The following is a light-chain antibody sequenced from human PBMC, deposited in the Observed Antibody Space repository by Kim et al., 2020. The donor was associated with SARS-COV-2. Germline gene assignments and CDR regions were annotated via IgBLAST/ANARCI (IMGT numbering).Light chain of an antibody. CDR1: QYISTY. V-gene: IGKV1-39*01. J-gene: IGKJ1*01. Sequence: ASVGGRVTIACRSSQYISTYLNWYQHKPGRAPKLLIYAASTLQSGVPSRFSGSGSGTDFTLTISSLQPEDFTTYYCQQTYNTPWTFGQGTKVDIK. CDR2: AAS. CDR3: QQTYNTPWT.